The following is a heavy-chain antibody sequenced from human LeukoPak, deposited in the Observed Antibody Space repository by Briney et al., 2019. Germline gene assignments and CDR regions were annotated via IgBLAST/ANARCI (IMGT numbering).Heavy chain of an antibody. D-gene: IGHD3-22*01. J-gene: IGHJ3*02. CDR3: ASTMIVPRGAAFDI. Sequence: SETLSLTCTVSGGSISSGSYYWSWIRQPAGKGLEWIGRIYTSGSTNYNPSLKSRVTISVDTSKNQFSLKLSSVTAADTAVYYCASTMIVPRGAAFDIWGQGTMVTVSS. V-gene: IGHV4-61*02. CDR1: GGSISSGSYY. CDR2: IYTSGST.